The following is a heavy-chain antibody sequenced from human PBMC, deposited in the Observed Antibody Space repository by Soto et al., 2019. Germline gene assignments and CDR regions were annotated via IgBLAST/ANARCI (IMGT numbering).Heavy chain of an antibody. Sequence: SETLSLTCSVSGDSISSYYWSWIRQSPGKGLEWIGYIYYSGRTNYTPSLRSRVTISVDTSKNQLSLELSSVTAADTAVYYCVRDYYYDSSGYPGADCYGMDVWGQGTTVTVSS. CDR3: VRDYYYDSSGYPGADCYGMDV. D-gene: IGHD3-22*01. CDR1: GDSISSYY. V-gene: IGHV4-59*01. CDR2: IYYSGRT. J-gene: IGHJ6*02.